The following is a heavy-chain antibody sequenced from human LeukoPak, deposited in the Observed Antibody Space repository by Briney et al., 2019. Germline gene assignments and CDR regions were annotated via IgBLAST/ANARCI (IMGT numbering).Heavy chain of an antibody. CDR3: ARPGIPYGSGSYYDY. D-gene: IGHD3-10*01. V-gene: IGHV1-18*01. CDR1: GYTFTSYG. Sequence: GASVKVSCKASGYTFTSYGTSWVRQAPGQGLEWMGWISAYNGNTNYAQKLQGRVTMTTDASTSTAYMELRSLRSDDTAVYYCARPGIPYGSGSYYDYWGQGTLVTVSS. J-gene: IGHJ4*02. CDR2: ISAYNGNT.